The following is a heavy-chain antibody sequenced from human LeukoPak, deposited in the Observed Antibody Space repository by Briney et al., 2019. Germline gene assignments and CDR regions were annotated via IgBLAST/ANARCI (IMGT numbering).Heavy chain of an antibody. V-gene: IGHV3-33*01. J-gene: IGHJ4*01. CDR3: ARDAQRGFDYSNSLKY. CDR2: IWSDGTNR. CDR1: GLIFSHHG. D-gene: IGHD4-11*01. Sequence: GGSLRLSCSASGLIFSHHGMHWVRQAPGKGLEWVAVIWSDGTNRFYAGSVKGRFTISRDNSQNSVFLQMNSLRVEDTAMYYCARDAQRGFDYSNSLKYWGHGTLVTVSS.